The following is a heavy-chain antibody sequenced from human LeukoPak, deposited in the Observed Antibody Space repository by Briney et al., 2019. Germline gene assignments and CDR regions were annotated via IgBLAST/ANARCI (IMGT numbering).Heavy chain of an antibody. CDR2: IWYGGSNK. D-gene: IGHD2-21*01. CDR3: AKDGLAYCGGDCYSDYYYYMDV. J-gene: IGHJ6*03. CDR1: GFTFSRYG. V-gene: IGHV3-30*02. Sequence: GGSLRLSCAASGFTFSRYGMHWVRQAPGKGLEWVAVIWYGGSNKYYADSVKGRFTISRDNSKNTLYLQMNSLRAEDTGVYYCAKDGLAYCGGDCYSDYYYYMDVWGKGTTVTVSS.